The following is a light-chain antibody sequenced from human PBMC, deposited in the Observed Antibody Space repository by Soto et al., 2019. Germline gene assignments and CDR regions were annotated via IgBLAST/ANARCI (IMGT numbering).Light chain of an antibody. V-gene: IGKV3-11*01. CDR2: DAS. CDR3: QQRSEWPLT. Sequence: EIVLIQSPATLSLSPGERATLSCRASQSVASYLAWYQQKRGQPPRLVIYDASHRATGIPARFSGSGSGTDFSLTISSLEPEDFAVYYCQQRSEWPLTFGGGTKVEIK. CDR1: QSVASY. J-gene: IGKJ4*01.